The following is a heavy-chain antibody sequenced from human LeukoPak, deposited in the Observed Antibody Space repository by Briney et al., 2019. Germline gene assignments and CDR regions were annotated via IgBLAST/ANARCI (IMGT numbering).Heavy chain of an antibody. CDR3: ARVDYDGSGYNFDF. J-gene: IGHJ4*02. CDR1: GGSISSYY. Sequence: PXXTLSLTCTVSGGSISSYYWSWIRQPPGKGLEWSGYIYYTGSTNYSPSLKSRVTISVDTSKNQFSLKLSSVTAADTALYYCARVDYDGSGYNFDFWGQGTLVTVSS. V-gene: IGHV4-59*01. CDR2: IYYTGST. D-gene: IGHD3-22*01.